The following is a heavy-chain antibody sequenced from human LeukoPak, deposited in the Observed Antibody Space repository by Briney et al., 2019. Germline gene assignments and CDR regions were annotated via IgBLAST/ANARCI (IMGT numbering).Heavy chain of an antibody. V-gene: IGHV4-39*07. D-gene: IGHD1-26*01. CDR2: IYYSGST. Sequence: PSETLSLTCTVSGGSISSSNFYWGWIRQPPGKGLEWIGSIYYSGSTYYNPPLKSRVTISVDTSKNQFSLKLTSVTAADTAVYYCAREGGSYYFDYWGQGTLVTVSS. J-gene: IGHJ4*02. CDR1: GGSISSSNFY. CDR3: AREGGSYYFDY.